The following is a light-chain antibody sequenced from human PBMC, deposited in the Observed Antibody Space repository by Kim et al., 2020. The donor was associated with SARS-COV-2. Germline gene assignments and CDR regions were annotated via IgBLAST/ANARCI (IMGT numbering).Light chain of an antibody. CDR1: QGIGTW. Sequence: ASVGDRVTITCRASQGIGTWLAWYQYEPGKTPKLLIYGASSLQSGDPSRFSGSGSGTDFTLTIRSLQPEDFASYYCQQADTYPPTFGGGTEVVIK. V-gene: IGKV1-12*01. CDR3: QQADTYPPT. J-gene: IGKJ4*01. CDR2: GAS.